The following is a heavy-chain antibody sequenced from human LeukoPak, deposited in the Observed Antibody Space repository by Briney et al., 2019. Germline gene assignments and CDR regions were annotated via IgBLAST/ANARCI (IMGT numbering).Heavy chain of an antibody. Sequence: GGSLRLSCAASGFTFSNYWMSWVRQAPGKGLEWVANIKQDGSEKYYVDSVKGRFTISRDNAKNSLYLRMNSLRAEDTAVYYCAGAGGSTYVYYFDYWGQGTLVTVSS. CDR2: IKQDGSEK. CDR1: GFTFSNYW. J-gene: IGHJ4*02. D-gene: IGHD5/OR15-5a*01. V-gene: IGHV3-7*01. CDR3: AGAGGSTYVYYFDY.